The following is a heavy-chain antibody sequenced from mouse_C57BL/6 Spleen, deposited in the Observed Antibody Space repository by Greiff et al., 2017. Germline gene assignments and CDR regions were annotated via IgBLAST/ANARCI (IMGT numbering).Heavy chain of an antibody. Sequence: VQLQQPGAELVKPGASVKLSCKASGYTFTSYWMHWVKQRPGQGLEWIGMIHPNSGSTNYNEKFKSKATLTVDKSSSTAYMQLSSLTSEDSAVYYCARGGIITTVVATGGFDYWGQGTTLTVSS. CDR1: GYTFTSYW. V-gene: IGHV1-64*01. CDR3: ARGGIITTVVATGGFDY. CDR2: IHPNSGST. J-gene: IGHJ2*01. D-gene: IGHD1-1*01.